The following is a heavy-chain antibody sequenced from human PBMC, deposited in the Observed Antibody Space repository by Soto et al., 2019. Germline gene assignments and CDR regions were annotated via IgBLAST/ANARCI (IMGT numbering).Heavy chain of an antibody. J-gene: IGHJ6*02. D-gene: IGHD1-20*01. CDR2: ISYDGSNK. CDR1: GFTFSSYG. CDR3: AKEDRVGNWNRSYYYYYYGMDV. V-gene: IGHV3-30*18. Sequence: GGSLRLSCAASGFTFSSYGMHWVRQAPGKGLEWVAVISYDGSNKYYADSVKGRFTISRDNSKNTLYLQMNSLRAEDTAVYYCAKEDRVGNWNRSYYYYYYGMDVWGQGTTVTVSS.